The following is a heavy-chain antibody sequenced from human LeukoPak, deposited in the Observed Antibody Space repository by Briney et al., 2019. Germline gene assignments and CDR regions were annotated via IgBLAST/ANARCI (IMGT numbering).Heavy chain of an antibody. CDR3: ARSSRGHFHYYYYGMDV. CDR1: GYTFTSYA. CDR2: IIPIFGTA. Sequence: SVKVSCKASGYTFTSYAMNWVRQAPGQGLEWMGGIIPIFGTANYAQKFQGRVTITADESTSTAYMELGSLRSEDTAVYYCARSSRGHFHYYYYGMDVWGQGTTVTVSS. V-gene: IGHV1-69*13. D-gene: IGHD6-25*01. J-gene: IGHJ6*02.